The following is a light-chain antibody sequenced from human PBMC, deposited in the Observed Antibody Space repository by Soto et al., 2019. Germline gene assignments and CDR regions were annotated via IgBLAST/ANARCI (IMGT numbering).Light chain of an antibody. J-gene: IGLJ2*01. V-gene: IGLV2-8*01. CDR1: SSDVGGYNY. CDR2: EVS. CDR3: SSYAGSNNLV. Sequence: QSALTQPPSASGSPGQSVTISCTGTSSDVGGYNYVSWYQQHPGKAPKLMIYEVSKRPSGVPDLFSGSMSGNTASLTVSGLQAEDEADYYCSSYAGSNNLVFGGGTQLTVL.